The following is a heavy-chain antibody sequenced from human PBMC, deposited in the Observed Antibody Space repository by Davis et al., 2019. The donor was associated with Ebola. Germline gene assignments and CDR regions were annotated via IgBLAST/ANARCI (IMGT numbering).Heavy chain of an antibody. V-gene: IGHV4-34*10. CDR3: ARLHEGD. J-gene: IGHJ3*01. CDR1: GGSLSHQYWS. D-gene: IGHD3-16*01. CDR2: VLFGGGT. Sequence: SETLSLTCAVSGGSLSHQYWSWSWIRQTPGKGLEWIGDVLFGGGTNYNPSLKSRITISADTSKNQFSLKLTSVTAADTAVYYCARLHEGDWGQGTMVTVSS.